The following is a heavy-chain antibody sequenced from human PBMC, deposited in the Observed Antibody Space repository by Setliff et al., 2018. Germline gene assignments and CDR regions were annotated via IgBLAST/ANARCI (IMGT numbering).Heavy chain of an antibody. D-gene: IGHD3-3*01. CDR1: GASVSNVNYY. CDR3: ARIAYFDFWRGFGVGAFDL. J-gene: IGHJ3*01. Sequence: SETLSLTCSVSGASVSNVNYYWGWIRQPPGKGLEWVGSIYYSGKTYSNPSFKSRVTMSVDKSKSQFSLKLASVTAADRAVYYCARIAYFDFWRGFGVGAFDLWGQGSVVTVSS. V-gene: IGHV4-39*01. CDR2: IYYSGKT.